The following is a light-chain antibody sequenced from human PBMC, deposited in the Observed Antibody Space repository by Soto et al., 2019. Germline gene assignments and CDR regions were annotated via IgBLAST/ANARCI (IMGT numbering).Light chain of an antibody. J-gene: IGKJ1*01. Sequence: DIQMTQSPSTLSASVGDRVTITCRASQSISSWLTWYQQKAGQDPKLLIYKVSIVESGVPSRFSGSGSGTEFTLTISSLQPDDAATYYCQQYSYFATFGQGNRV. CDR1: QSISSW. CDR2: KVS. V-gene: IGKV1-5*03. CDR3: QQYSYFAT.